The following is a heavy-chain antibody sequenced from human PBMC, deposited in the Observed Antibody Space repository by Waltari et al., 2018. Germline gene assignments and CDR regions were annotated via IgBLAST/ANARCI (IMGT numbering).Heavy chain of an antibody. CDR3: AREFGYGDSYIDY. CDR2: IYYSGST. D-gene: IGHD4-17*01. J-gene: IGHJ4*02. CDR1: GGSISSYY. Sequence: QVQLQESGPGLVKPSETLSLTCTVSGGSISSYYWSWIRQPPGKGLEWIGYIYYSGSTNYNPSLRSRVTISVDTSKNQFSLKLSSVTAADTAVDYCAREFGYGDSYIDYWGQGTLVTVSS. V-gene: IGHV4-59*01.